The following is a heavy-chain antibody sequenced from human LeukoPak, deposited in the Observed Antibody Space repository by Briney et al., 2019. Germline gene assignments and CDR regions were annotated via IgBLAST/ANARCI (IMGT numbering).Heavy chain of an antibody. D-gene: IGHD4-17*01. CDR1: GFTFSSHA. J-gene: IGHJ5*02. V-gene: IGHV3-23*01. CDR2: IGGIGAST. Sequence: GGSLRLSCAASGFTFSSHAMNWVRQAPGKGLEWVSSIGGIGASTYCADSVKGRFTISRDNSKNTLYLQMNSLRGEDTALYYCAKAAYGDYVNWFDPWGQGILVIVSS. CDR3: AKAAYGDYVNWFDP.